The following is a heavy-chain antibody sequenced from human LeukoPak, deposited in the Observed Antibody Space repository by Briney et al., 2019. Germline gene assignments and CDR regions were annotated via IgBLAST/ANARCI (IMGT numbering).Heavy chain of an antibody. CDR2: ISSSGSTI. CDR3: ARAGRFLEWLSSSYYYYYMDV. V-gene: IGHV3-48*03. Sequence: GRCLRLSCAASGFTFSSYEMNWVRQAPGKGLEWVSYISSSGSTIYYADSVKGRFTLSRDNAKNSLYLQMNSLRAEDTAVYYCARAGRFLEWLSSSYYYYYMDVWGKGTTVTVSS. J-gene: IGHJ6*03. CDR1: GFTFSSYE. D-gene: IGHD3-3*01.